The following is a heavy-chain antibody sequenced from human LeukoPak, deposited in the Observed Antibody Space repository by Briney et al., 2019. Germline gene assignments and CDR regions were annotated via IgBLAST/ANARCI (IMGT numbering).Heavy chain of an antibody. CDR2: IKEDGSDK. CDR1: GFTFSSYW. Sequence: GGSLRLSCAASGFTFSSYWMSWIRQAPRKGLEWVANIKEDGSDKNYVDSVRGRLTISRDNAKNALYLQMSSLRAEDTVVYYCGREVPGGTTSLDCWGQGTVVTVSP. D-gene: IGHD1-7*01. CDR3: GREVPGGTTSLDC. J-gene: IGHJ4*02. V-gene: IGHV3-7*04.